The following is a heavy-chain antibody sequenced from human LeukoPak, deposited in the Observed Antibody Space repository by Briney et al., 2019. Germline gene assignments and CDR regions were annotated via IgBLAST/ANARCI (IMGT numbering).Heavy chain of an antibody. V-gene: IGHV3-21*01. CDR3: ARDPDYGSGSYVDV. Sequence: GGSLRPSCAASGFTFSSYGMNWVRQAPGKGLEWLSTISSSSDYKHYADSVKGRFTISRDNAKNSLYLQMNSLRAEDTAVYYCARDPDYGSGSYVDVWGKGTTVTVSS. J-gene: IGHJ6*04. D-gene: IGHD3-10*01. CDR1: GFTFSSYG. CDR2: ISSSSDYK.